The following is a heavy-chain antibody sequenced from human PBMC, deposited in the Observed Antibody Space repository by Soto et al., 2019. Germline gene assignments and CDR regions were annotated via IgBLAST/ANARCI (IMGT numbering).Heavy chain of an antibody. CDR2: IYYSGST. Sequence: LSLTCTVSGGSISSGGYYWSWIRQHPGKCLEWIGYIYYSGSTYYNPSLKSRVTISVDTSKNQFSLKLSSVTAADTAVYYCARELTTVTKRYYYYYGMDVWRQGTTVTVSS. J-gene: IGHJ6*02. D-gene: IGHD4-17*01. CDR3: ARELTTVTKRYYYYYGMDV. V-gene: IGHV4-31*03. CDR1: GGSISSGGYY.